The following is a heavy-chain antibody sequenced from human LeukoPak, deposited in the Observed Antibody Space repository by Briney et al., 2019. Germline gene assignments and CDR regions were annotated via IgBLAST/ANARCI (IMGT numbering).Heavy chain of an antibody. V-gene: IGHV4-39*02. CDR3: ARLFTRAWEYRYGMDV. CDR1: GGSLRTDGSS. J-gene: IGHJ6*02. Sequence: SETLSLTCTVSGGSLRTDGSSWAWIRQPPGKGLGWIGSIYIDGITHYNSSLQSRVTLSIDTSKNHFSLRLTSVTAADTAVFYCARLFTRAWEYRYGMDVWGQGTAVTVSS. D-gene: IGHD1-26*01. CDR2: IYIDGIT.